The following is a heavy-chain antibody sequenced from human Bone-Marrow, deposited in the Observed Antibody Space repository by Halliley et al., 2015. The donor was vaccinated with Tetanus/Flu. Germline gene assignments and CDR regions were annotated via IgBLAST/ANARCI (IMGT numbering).Heavy chain of an antibody. J-gene: IGHJ3*02. CDR3: ANLLLRLGDRSDDSLDI. D-gene: IGHD3-16*01. V-gene: IGHV3-30*18. CDR2: ISYDENHE. Sequence: VISYDENHEYYADSVKGRFTISRDNSKNTLYLQMHSLRVEDTAVYFCANLLLRLGDRSDDSLDIWGQGTTVTVSS.